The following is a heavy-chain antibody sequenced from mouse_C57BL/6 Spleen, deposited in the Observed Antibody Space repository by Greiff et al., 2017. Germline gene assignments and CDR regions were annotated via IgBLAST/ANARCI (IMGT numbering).Heavy chain of an antibody. D-gene: IGHD4-1*01. Sequence: EVMLVESGGGLVKPGGSLKLSCAASGFTFSDYGMHWVRQAPEKGLEWVAYISSGSSTIYYADTVKGRFPISRDNAKNTLFLQMTSLRSEDTAMYYCARRAWDAFDYWGQGTTLTVSS. CDR2: ISSGSSTI. J-gene: IGHJ2*01. V-gene: IGHV5-17*01. CDR3: ARRAWDAFDY. CDR1: GFTFSDYG.